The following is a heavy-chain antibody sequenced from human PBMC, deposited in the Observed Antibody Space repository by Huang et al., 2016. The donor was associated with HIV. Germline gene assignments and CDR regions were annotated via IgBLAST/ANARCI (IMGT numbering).Heavy chain of an antibody. D-gene: IGHD1-26*01. Sequence: VQLVESGGGVVQPGRSLRLACAASGFSFSTYGLPWVRQAPGKGVEWGAVISYDGSNKYYAHSVKGRFTISRDTSENKVYLQMNSLRHEDTAVYYCAKDGADEEWDIDYWGQGTLVTVSS. J-gene: IGHJ4*02. CDR3: AKDGADEEWDIDY. CDR1: GFSFSTYG. V-gene: IGHV3-30*18. CDR2: ISYDGSNK.